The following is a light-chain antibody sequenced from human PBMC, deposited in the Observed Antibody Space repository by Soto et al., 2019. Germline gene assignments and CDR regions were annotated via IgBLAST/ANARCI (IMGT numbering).Light chain of an antibody. J-gene: IGLJ1*01. V-gene: IGLV3-25*03. Sequence: SYELTQPPSVSVFPGQMARITCSGDALPKQYAYWYQQKPGQAPVLLIYKNSERPSGIPERFSGSSSGTTVTLTISGVQAEDEADYYCQSADKSGTYVFGTGTKLTVL. CDR1: ALPKQY. CDR2: KNS. CDR3: QSADKSGTYV.